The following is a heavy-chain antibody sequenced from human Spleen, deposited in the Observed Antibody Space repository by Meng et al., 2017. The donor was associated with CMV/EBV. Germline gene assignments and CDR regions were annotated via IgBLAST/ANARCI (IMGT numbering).Heavy chain of an antibody. CDR1: GLTVSTYG. Sequence: AACGLTVSTYGMSGVGEAPGEGREWVSGIRGSGGSTYDADSVKGRFTIARDNSKNTLYLQMNSLRAEDTAVYYCAKDVSSGWYYFDYWGQGNLVTVSS. CDR2: IRGSGGST. J-gene: IGHJ4*02. D-gene: IGHD6-19*01. CDR3: AKDVSSGWYYFDY. V-gene: IGHV3-23*01.